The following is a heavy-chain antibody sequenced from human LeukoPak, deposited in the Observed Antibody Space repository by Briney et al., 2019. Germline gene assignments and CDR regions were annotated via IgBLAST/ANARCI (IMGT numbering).Heavy chain of an antibody. CDR1: GGSFSGYY. J-gene: IGHJ5*02. CDR3: ASGGGRQAYCGGDCYPNWFDP. D-gene: IGHD2-21*02. V-gene: IGHV4-34*01. CDR2: INHSGST. Sequence: SETLSLTCAVYGGSFSGYYWSLIRQPPGKGLEWIGEINHSGSTNYNPSLKSRVTISVDTSKNQFSLKLSSVTAADTAVYYCASGGGRQAYCGGDCYPNWFDPWGQGTLVTVSS.